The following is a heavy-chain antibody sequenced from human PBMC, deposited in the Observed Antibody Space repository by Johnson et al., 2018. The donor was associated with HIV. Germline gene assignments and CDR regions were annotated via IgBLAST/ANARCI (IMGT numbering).Heavy chain of an antibody. V-gene: IGHV3-7*01. J-gene: IGHJ3*02. CDR1: GFTFSSFW. CDR2: INLDGSEK. CDR3: ARGVGATLVPNDAFDI. D-gene: IGHD1-26*01. Sequence: VQLVESGGGLVQPGGSLRLSCAASGFTFSSFWLTWVRQAPGKGLEWVANINLDGSEKYYADSVKGRFTISRDNVKNSVFLQMNTLGADDTAFYYCARGVGATLVPNDAFDIWGQGTMVTVSS.